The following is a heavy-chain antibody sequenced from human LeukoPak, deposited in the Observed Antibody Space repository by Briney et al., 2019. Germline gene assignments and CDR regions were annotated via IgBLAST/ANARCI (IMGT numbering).Heavy chain of an antibody. V-gene: IGHV4-61*01. CDR2: TYYSGST. D-gene: IGHD2-21*01. CDR1: GGSVSSGSYY. CDR3: ARDSVIYFDY. Sequence: SETLSLTCTVSGGSVSSGSYYWSWIRQPPGKGLEWIGYTYYSGSTNYNPSLKSRVTISVDTSKNQFSLKLSSVTAADTAVYYCARDSVIYFDYWGQGTLVTVSS. J-gene: IGHJ4*02.